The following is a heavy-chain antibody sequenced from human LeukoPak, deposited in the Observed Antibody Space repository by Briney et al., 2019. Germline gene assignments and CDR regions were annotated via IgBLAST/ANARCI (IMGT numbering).Heavy chain of an antibody. V-gene: IGHV5-10-1*01. CDR2: IDPSDSYT. CDR3: ARQPEGAIATGYFDY. Sequence: GESLKISCKGSGYSFTSYWISWVRQMPGKGLEWMGRIDPSDSYTNYSPSFQGHVTISADKSISTAYLQWSSLKASDTAMYYCARQPEGAIATGYFDYWGQGTLVTVSS. CDR1: GYSFTSYW. J-gene: IGHJ4*02. D-gene: IGHD2-2*02.